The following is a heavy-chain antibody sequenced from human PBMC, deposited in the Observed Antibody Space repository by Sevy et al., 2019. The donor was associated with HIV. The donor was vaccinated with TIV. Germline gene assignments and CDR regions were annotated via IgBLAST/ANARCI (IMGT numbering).Heavy chain of an antibody. J-gene: IGHJ6*02. V-gene: IGHV1-2*02. CDR3: AREGSSWTYYYGMDV. D-gene: IGHD6-13*01. CDR1: GYTFTGYY. CDR2: INPNSGGT. Sequence: ASVKVSCKASGYTFTGYYMHWVRQAPGQGLEWMGWINPNSGGTNYAQKFQGRVTMTRDTSISTAYMELSRLRSDDTAVYYCAREGSSWTYYYGMDVWGQGTTVTVS.